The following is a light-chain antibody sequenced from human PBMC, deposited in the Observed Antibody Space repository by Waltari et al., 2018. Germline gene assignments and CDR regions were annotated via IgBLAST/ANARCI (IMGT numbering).Light chain of an antibody. V-gene: IGLV2-14*01. J-gene: IGLJ2*01. Sequence: QSALTQPASVSGSPGQSITIPCTGTSADIGGFDYVSWYQQRPGKAPKLIIFEVSNRASGISNRFSGSKSGSTASLTISGLQTEDDSDYYCSSYSTTSTLVVFGGGTKVTVL. CDR2: EVS. CDR3: SSYSTTSTLVV. CDR1: SADIGGFDY.